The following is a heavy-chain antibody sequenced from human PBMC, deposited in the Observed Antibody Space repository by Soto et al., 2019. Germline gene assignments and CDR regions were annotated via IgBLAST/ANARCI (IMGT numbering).Heavy chain of an antibody. V-gene: IGHV3-30-3*01. CDR2: ISYDGTNK. D-gene: IGHD7-27*01. J-gene: IGHJ4*02. CDR1: GFSFSISP. Sequence: QVQLVESGGGVVQPGRSLRLSCAASGFSFSISPMHWVRQAPGKGPEWVALISYDGTNKFYADSVKGRFTISRDNSKSTLYLQVYSLRPEDAAVYYCARDPKTSGGQHWAFNYFDSWGQGTLVTVSS. CDR3: ARDPKTSGGQHWAFNYFDS.